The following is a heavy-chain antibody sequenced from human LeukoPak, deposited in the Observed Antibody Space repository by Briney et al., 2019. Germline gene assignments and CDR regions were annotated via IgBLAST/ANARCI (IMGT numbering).Heavy chain of an antibody. Sequence: GASVKVSCKASGGTFSSYAISWVRQAPGQGLEWMGGVIPIFGIAKYAQRFQGRVTITADESTSTAYMELSSLRSEDTAVYYCARSFSSGWSPQYYFDYWGQGTLVTVSS. D-gene: IGHD6-19*01. J-gene: IGHJ4*02. CDR2: VIPIFGIA. CDR3: ARSFSSGWSPQYYFDY. V-gene: IGHV1-69*13. CDR1: GGTFSSYA.